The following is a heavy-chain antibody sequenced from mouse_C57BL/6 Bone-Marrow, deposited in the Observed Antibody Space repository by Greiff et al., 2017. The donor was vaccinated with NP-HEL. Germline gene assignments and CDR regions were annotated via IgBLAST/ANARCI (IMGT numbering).Heavy chain of an antibody. CDR2: IYPRDGST. J-gene: IGHJ2*01. CDR1: GYTFTSYD. Sequence: VQLQQSGPELVKPGASVKLSCKASGYTFTSYDINWVKQRPGQGLEWIGWIYPRDGSTKYNAKFKGKATLTVDTSSSTAYMELHSLTSEDSAVYFCAREEGDDDDPYFDYWGQGTTLTVSS. CDR3: AREEGDDDDPYFDY. D-gene: IGHD2-4*01. V-gene: IGHV1-85*01.